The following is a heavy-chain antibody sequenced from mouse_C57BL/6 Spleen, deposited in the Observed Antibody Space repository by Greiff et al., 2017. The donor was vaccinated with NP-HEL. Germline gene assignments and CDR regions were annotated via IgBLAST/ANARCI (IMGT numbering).Heavy chain of an antibody. CDR2: ISSGGDYI. CDR1: GFTFSSYA. J-gene: IGHJ4*01. CDR3: TRDVPYYAMDY. V-gene: IGHV5-9-1*02. Sequence: EVHLVESGEGLVKPGGSLKLSCAASGFTFSSYAMSWVRQTPEKRLEWVAYISSGGDYIYYADTVKGRFTISRDNARNTLYLQMSSLKSEDTAMYYCTRDVPYYAMDYWGQGTSVTVSS.